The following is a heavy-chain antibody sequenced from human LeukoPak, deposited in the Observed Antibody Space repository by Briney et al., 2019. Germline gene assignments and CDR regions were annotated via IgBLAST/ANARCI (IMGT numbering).Heavy chain of an antibody. CDR2: IWYDGSNK. V-gene: IGHV3-33*01. CDR3: AGGLGSGWRY. Sequence: GRSLRLSCAASGFTFSSYGMHWVRQAPGKGLEWVAVIWYDGSNKYYADSVKGRFTISRDNAKNSLYLQMNSLRAEDTALYYCAGGLGSGWRYWGQGTLVTVSS. CDR1: GFTFSSYG. J-gene: IGHJ4*02. D-gene: IGHD6-19*01.